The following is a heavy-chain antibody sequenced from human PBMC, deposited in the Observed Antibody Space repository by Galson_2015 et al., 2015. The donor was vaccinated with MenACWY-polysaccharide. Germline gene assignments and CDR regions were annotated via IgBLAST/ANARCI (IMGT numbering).Heavy chain of an antibody. CDR3: ARNYYDSSGYYFDWFDP. V-gene: IGHV5-51*01. D-gene: IGHD3-22*01. CDR1: GYSFTSYW. CDR2: IYPGDSDT. J-gene: IGHJ5*02. Sequence: QSGAEVKKPGESLKISCKGSGYSFTSYWIGWVRQMPGKGLEWMGIIYPGDSDTRYSPSLQGQVTISADKSISTAYLQWSSLKASDTAMYYCARNYYDSSGYYFDWFDPWGQGTLVTVSS.